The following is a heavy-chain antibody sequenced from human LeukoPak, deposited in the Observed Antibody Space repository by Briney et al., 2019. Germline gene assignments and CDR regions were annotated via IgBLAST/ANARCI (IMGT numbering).Heavy chain of an antibody. J-gene: IGHJ3*02. V-gene: IGHV4-31*03. D-gene: IGHD2-15*01. CDR3: ATSGCWSGGSSYSDAFDI. CDR1: GGSISSGGYY. Sequence: PSETLSLTCTVSGGSISSGGYYWSWIRQHPGKGLEWIGYIYYSGSTYYNPSLKSRVTISVDTSKNQFSLKLSSVTAADTAVYYCATSGCWSGGSSYSDAFDIWGQGTMVTASS. CDR2: IYYSGST.